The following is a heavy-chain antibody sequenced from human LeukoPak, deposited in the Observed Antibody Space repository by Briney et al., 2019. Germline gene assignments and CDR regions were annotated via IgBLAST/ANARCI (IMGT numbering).Heavy chain of an antibody. CDR2: ISGYNGNT. J-gene: IGHJ4*02. V-gene: IGHV1-18*01. CDR3: ARWSGYMVRGVIVPNDY. Sequence: ASVKVSCKASGYRFISYGINWVRQAPGQGIEWMGWISGYNGNTIYAQNFQGRVTMTTDTSTNTAYMELRSMKSDDTAVYYCARWSGYMVRGVIVPNDYWGQGTLVTVSS. CDR1: GYRFISYG. D-gene: IGHD3-10*01.